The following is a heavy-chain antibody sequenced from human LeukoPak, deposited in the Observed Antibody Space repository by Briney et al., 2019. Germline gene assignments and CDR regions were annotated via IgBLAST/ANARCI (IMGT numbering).Heavy chain of an antibody. J-gene: IGHJ4*02. V-gene: IGHV5-51*01. Sequence: GESLKIPCKGLGYSFTSYWIAWVRQMPGKGLEWMGSIYPGDSDTRYNPSFQGQVTISADKSISTAYLEWSSLKASDTAMYYCARRIGGSYYFDYWGQGTLVTVSS. CDR1: GYSFTSYW. D-gene: IGHD1-26*01. CDR2: IYPGDSDT. CDR3: ARRIGGSYYFDY.